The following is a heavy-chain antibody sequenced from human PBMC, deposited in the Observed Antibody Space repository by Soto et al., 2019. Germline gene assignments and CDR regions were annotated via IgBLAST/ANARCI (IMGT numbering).Heavy chain of an antibody. Sequence: EVQLVESGGGLVQPGGSLKLSCAGSGFIFSASALHWVRQAPGKGLEWVGRVGTKANNFATQYSESVKGRFTISRDDSETTAFLQMDSLKIEDSALYFCTRVCSGGTCYFDPWGQGTQVTVSS. CDR2: VGTKANNFAT. D-gene: IGHD2-15*01. J-gene: IGHJ5*02. CDR1: GFIFSASA. V-gene: IGHV3-73*01. CDR3: TRVCSGGTCYFDP.